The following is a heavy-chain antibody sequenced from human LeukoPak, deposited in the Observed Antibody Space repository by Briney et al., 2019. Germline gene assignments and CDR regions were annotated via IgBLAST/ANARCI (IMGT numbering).Heavy chain of an antibody. J-gene: IGHJ4*02. Sequence: SETLSLTCTVSGGSISTYYWSWIRQPPGKGLEWIGYIYHSGSTNYNPSLKSRVTISVDTSQNQFYLKLSSVTAADTAVYYCARDQYYYDSSGCVDYWGQGTLVTVSS. CDR1: GGSISTYY. CDR2: IYHSGST. D-gene: IGHD3-22*01. CDR3: ARDQYYYDSSGCVDY. V-gene: IGHV4-59*12.